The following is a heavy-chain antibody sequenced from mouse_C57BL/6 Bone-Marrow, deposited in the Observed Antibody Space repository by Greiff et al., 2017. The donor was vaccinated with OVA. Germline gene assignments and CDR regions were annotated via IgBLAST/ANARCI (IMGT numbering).Heavy chain of an antibody. CDR2: IRSKSNNYAT. CDR1: GFSFNTYA. CDR3: VRQAVYYFDY. Sequence: EVQGVESGGGLVQPKGSLKLSCAASGFSFNTYAMNWVRQAPGKGLEWVARIRSKSNNYATYYADSVKDRFTISRDDSESMLYLQMNNLKTEDTAMYYCVRQAVYYFDYWGQGTTLTVSS. V-gene: IGHV10-1*01. J-gene: IGHJ2*01.